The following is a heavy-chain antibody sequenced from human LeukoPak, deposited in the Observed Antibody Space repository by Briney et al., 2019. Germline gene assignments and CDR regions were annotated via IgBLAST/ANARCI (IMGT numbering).Heavy chain of an antibody. D-gene: IGHD6-13*01. CDR3: ARVPARIAAAVINWFDP. Sequence: PGGSLRLSCAASGFTFSSYSMNWVRQAPGKGLEWVSSISSSSSYIYYADSVKGRFTISRDNAKNSLYLQVNSLRAEDTAVYYCARVPARIAAAVINWFDPWGQGTLVTVSS. CDR1: GFTFSSYS. J-gene: IGHJ5*02. CDR2: ISSSSSYI. V-gene: IGHV3-21*01.